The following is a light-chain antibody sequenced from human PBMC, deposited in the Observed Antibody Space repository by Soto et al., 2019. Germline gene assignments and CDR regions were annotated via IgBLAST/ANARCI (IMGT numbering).Light chain of an antibody. CDR1: QSVTNS. J-gene: IGKJ4*01. CDR3: HQHISWPLT. Sequence: EIVLTQSPATLSLSPGERATLSCRASQSVTNSLAWYQQKPGQAPRLLVYDASNRATGIPTRFSVSGSGTDFTLTISNLEPEDFAVYYCHQHISWPLTFGGGTKVDIK. CDR2: DAS. V-gene: IGKV3-11*01.